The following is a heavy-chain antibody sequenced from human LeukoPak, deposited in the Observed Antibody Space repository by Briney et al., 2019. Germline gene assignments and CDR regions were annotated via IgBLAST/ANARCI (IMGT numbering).Heavy chain of an antibody. D-gene: IGHD1-26*01. Sequence: GGSLRLSCAASGFTFSSYAMSWVRQAPGKGLEWVAVISYDGSNKYYADSVKGRFTISRDSSKNTLYLQMNSLRAEDTALYYCAKDADPGIVGATGGFGYWGQGTLVTVSS. CDR2: ISYDGSNK. J-gene: IGHJ4*02. V-gene: IGHV3-30*04. CDR3: AKDADPGIVGATGGFGY. CDR1: GFTFSSYA.